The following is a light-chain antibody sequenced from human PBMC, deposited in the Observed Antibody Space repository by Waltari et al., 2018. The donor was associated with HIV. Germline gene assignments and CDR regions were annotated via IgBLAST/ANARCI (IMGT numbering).Light chain of an antibody. V-gene: IGKV3-15*01. CDR1: QSVGRH. Sequence: ETVMTQSPDTLSVSPGERAILSCRTSQSVGRHLAWYQQKPGQAPRLLIYGASTRATDIPARFSGSGSGTEFTLTNSSLQSEDFAVYYCQQYNNWPPWTFGQGTKVESK. CDR2: GAS. CDR3: QQYNNWPPWT. J-gene: IGKJ1*01.